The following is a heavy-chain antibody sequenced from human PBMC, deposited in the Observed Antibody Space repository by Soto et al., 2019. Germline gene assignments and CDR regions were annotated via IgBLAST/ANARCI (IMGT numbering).Heavy chain of an antibody. D-gene: IGHD1-26*01. J-gene: IGHJ4*02. Sequence: PGGSLRLSCTASGFTFSTHWMHWVRQAPGKGLVWVSRIYFDGITTNYADSVKGRLTVSRDNAKNTVYLHVNTLRDEDTAEYYCARGGAMGVDYWGQGTLVTSPQ. CDR3: ARGGAMGVDY. CDR2: IYFDGITT. CDR1: GFTFSTHW. V-gene: IGHV3-74*01.